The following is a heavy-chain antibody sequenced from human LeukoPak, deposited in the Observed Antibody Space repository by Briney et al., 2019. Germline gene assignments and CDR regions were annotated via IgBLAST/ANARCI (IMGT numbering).Heavy chain of an antibody. Sequence: GGSLRLSCAASGFTFSSYAMSWVRQAPGKGLEWVSSISNSGGRTFYTDSVKGRFTISRDNSKITLYLQMNSLRAKDTAVYYCAKSYNGYESKPDYWGQGTLVTVSS. CDR1: GFTFSSYA. D-gene: IGHD5-12*01. V-gene: IGHV3-23*01. CDR3: AKSYNGYESKPDY. J-gene: IGHJ4*02. CDR2: ISNSGGRT.